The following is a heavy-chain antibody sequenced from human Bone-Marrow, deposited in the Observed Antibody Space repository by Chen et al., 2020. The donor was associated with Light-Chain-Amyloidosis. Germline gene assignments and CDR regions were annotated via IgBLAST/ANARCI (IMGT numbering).Heavy chain of an antibody. CDR3: ARGRDGRGLDY. CDR1: GFPFSRYA. Sequence: VEPGGGVFQPWRSLRLSCAASGFPFSRYAMYWVRQAPGKGLVWLAFISYDGSRVSYAGFLKGRFTISRDQSKRKLYLQMNGLGPEDTALYYCARGRDGRGLDYWGQGTLVSVST. CDR2: ISYDGSRV. D-gene: IGHD3-10*01. V-gene: IGHV3-30*03. J-gene: IGHJ4*02.